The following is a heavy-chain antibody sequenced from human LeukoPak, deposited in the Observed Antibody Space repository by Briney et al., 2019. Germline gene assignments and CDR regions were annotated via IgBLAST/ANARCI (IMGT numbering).Heavy chain of an antibody. J-gene: IGHJ6*02. CDR1: GGSISSSNYY. CDR2: IYYSGST. Sequence: SETLSLTCTVSGGSISSSNYYWGWIRQPPGKGLEWIGYIYYSGSTNYNPSLKSRVTISVDTSKNQFSLKLNSVTAADTAVYYCARDRITLVRGALRYYGMDVWGQGTTVTVSS. D-gene: IGHD3-10*01. V-gene: IGHV4-61*01. CDR3: ARDRITLVRGALRYYGMDV.